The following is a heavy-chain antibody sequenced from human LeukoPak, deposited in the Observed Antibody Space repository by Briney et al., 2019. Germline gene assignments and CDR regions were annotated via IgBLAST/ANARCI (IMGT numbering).Heavy chain of an antibody. V-gene: IGHV3-30*03. CDR2: ISYDGSNK. Sequence: GGSLRLSCAASGFTFSSYGMHWVRQAPGRGLEGVAVISYDGSNKYYADSVKGRFTISRDNAKQSLYLQMNSQRAEDTAVYYCAGDQRNWYFDLWGRGTLVTVSS. CDR3: AGDQRNWYFDL. CDR1: GFTFSSYG. J-gene: IGHJ2*01.